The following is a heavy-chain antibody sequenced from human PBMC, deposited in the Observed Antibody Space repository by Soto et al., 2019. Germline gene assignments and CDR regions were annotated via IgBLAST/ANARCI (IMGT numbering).Heavy chain of an antibody. CDR3: ARDSSGWFSFFDY. CDR2: ISYDGSNQ. D-gene: IGHD6-19*01. Sequence: GGVLRLSCAASGFSFSTFAMSWVRQAPGRGLEWVAVISYDGSNQYYVDSVRARFTISRDNSKNTLYLQLDSLRIEDTAVYYCARDSSGWFSFFDYWGQGTPVTVSS. V-gene: IGHV3-30-3*01. J-gene: IGHJ4*02. CDR1: GFSFSTFA.